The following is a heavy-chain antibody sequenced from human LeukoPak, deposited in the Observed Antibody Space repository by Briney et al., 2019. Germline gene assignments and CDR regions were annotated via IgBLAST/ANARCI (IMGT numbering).Heavy chain of an antibody. J-gene: IGHJ1*01. D-gene: IGHD2-15*01. CDR3: ASPAPGGSCYSCFQH. CDR2: IWYDGSNK. CDR1: GFTFSSYG. V-gene: IGHV3-33*01. Sequence: GRSLRLSCAASGFTFSSYGMHWVRQAPGKGLEGGAVIWYDGSNKYYADSVKGGFTISRDNSKNTLYLQMDSLRAEATAVYYCASPAPGGSCYSCFQHWGQGTLVTVSS.